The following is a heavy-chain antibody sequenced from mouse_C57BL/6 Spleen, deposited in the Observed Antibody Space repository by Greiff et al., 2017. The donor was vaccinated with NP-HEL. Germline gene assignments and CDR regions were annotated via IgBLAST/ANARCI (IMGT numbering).Heavy chain of an antibody. J-gene: IGHJ1*03. D-gene: IGHD1-1*01. CDR1: GFTFSSYA. CDR2: ISDGGSYT. CDR3: ARGFTTVVALDWYFDV. V-gene: IGHV5-4*03. Sequence: DVKLVESGGGLVKPGGSLKLSCAASGFTFSSYAMSWVRQTPEKRLEWVATISDGGSYTYYPDNVKGRFTISRDNAKNNLYLQMSHLKSEDTAMYYCARGFTTVVALDWYFDVWGTGTTVTVSS.